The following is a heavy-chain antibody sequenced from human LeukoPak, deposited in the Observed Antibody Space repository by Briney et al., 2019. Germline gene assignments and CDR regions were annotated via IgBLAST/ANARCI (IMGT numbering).Heavy chain of an antibody. J-gene: IGHJ3*02. CDR1: SGSISNYY. CDR3: ATLAGSQSGDDAFDI. D-gene: IGHD3-10*01. Sequence: SETLPLTCTVSSGSISNYYWSWIRQPPGKGLEWIAYIDHSGSTNYNPSLKSRVTISVDTSKNQFSLKLSSVTAADTAVYYCATLAGSQSGDDAFDIWGQGTMVTVSS. CDR2: IDHSGST. V-gene: IGHV4-59*01.